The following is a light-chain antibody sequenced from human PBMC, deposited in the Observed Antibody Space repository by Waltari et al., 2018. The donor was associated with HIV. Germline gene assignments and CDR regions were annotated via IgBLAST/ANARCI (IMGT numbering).Light chain of an antibody. CDR3: QQYSTWPRT. V-gene: IGKV3-15*01. CDR2: GAS. CDR1: EGICDK. Sequence: MTQSPATLSVSPGETVSFFCGASEGICDKLAWYQQKRGRAPRLLVSGASSRATGVPARFSGRGSGTEFTLTITGRQSNDSAIYFCQQYSTWPRTFGQGTLV. J-gene: IGKJ1*01.